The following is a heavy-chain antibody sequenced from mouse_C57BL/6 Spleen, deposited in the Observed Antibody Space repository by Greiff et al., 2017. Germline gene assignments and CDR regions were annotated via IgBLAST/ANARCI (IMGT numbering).Heavy chain of an antibody. V-gene: IGHV5-6*01. CDR3: ARHPLYDYDRAWFAY. Sequence: EVKLVESGGDLVKPGGSLKLSCAASGFTFSSYGMSWVRQTPDKRLEWVATISSGGSYTYYPDSVKGRFTISRDNAKNTLYLQMSSLKSEDTAMYYCARHPLYDYDRAWFAYWGQGTLVTVSA. D-gene: IGHD2-4*01. CDR2: ISSGGSYT. J-gene: IGHJ3*01. CDR1: GFTFSSYG.